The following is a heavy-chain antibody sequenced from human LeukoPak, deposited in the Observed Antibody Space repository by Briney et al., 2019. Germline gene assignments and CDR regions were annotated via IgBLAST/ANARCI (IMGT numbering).Heavy chain of an antibody. J-gene: IGHJ5*02. D-gene: IGHD3-10*01. Sequence: QPGGSLRLSCAASKFSFTSYWMHWVRQGPGKGLVWVSRINPDGSRTNYADSVEGRFTISRDNAKNTLYLQMNSLRAEDTAVYYCARVLLGSWDWFDPWGQGTLVTVSS. CDR2: INPDGSRT. CDR3: ARVLLGSWDWFDP. CDR1: KFSFTSYW. V-gene: IGHV3-74*01.